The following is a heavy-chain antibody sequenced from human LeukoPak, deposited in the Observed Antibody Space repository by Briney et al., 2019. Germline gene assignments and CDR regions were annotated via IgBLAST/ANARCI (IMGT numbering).Heavy chain of an antibody. Sequence: PGGSLRLSCAASGFTFSSYVMHWVRQAPGKGLEWVAVISYDGSNKYYADSVKGRFTISRDNSKNTLYLQMNSLRAEDTAVYYCATRGSGENSYGLYYFDYWGQGTLVTVSP. CDR2: ISYDGSNK. CDR3: ATRGSGENSYGLYYFDY. D-gene: IGHD5-18*01. CDR1: GFTFSSYV. J-gene: IGHJ4*02. V-gene: IGHV3-30*04.